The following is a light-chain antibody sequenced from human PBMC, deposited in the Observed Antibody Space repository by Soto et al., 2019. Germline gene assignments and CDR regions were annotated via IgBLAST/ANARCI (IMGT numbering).Light chain of an antibody. J-gene: IGKJ2*01. CDR2: GAS. V-gene: IGKV1-33*01. CDR3: QHYANLPYT. Sequence: QLTQSPSSLSASVGDRVTITCQPSQDITNYLNWYQQKPGKAPRLLIAGASKLETGVPSRFSGSRSGTDYTFTIGSLQPEDIATYYCQHYANLPYTFGQGTKLEIK. CDR1: QDITNY.